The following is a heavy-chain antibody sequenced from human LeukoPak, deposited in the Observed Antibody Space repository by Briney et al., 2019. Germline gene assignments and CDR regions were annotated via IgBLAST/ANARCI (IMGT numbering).Heavy chain of an antibody. D-gene: IGHD3-10*01. V-gene: IGHV3-30-3*01. Sequence: PGGSLRLSCAASGFTFSSYAMHWVRQAPGKGLEWVAVISYDGSNKYYADSAKGRLTISRDNSKNTLCLQVNSLRAEDTAVYYCAREGSNTGSSHITMVRGVNNWFDPWGQGTLVTVSS. CDR3: AREGSNTGSSHITMVRGVNNWFDP. J-gene: IGHJ5*02. CDR2: ISYDGSNK. CDR1: GFTFSSYA.